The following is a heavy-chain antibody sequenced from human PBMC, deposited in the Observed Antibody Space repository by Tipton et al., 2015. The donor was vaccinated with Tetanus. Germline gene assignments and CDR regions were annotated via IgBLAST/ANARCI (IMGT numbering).Heavy chain of an antibody. J-gene: IGHJ4*02. CDR3: AKEGLAAFDY. Sequence: SLRLSRAASGFTFSSNAMSWVRQAPGKGLEWVSSISGSGGSTYHADSVKGRFTISRDNSKNTLYLQMNSLRAEDTAVYYCAKEGLAAFDYWGQGTLVTVSS. V-gene: IGHV3-23*01. CDR1: GFTFSSNA. D-gene: IGHD6-6*01. CDR2: ISGSGGST.